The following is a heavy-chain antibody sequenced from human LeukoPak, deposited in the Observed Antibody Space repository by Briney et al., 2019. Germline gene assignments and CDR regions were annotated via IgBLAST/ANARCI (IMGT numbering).Heavy chain of an antibody. CDR1: GYTFTGYY. V-gene: IGHV1-2*02. J-gene: IGHJ4*02. Sequence: ASVKVSCKASGYTFTGYYMHWVRQAPGQGLEWMGWINPNSGGTNYAQKFQGRVNMTRDTSISAVYMELSRLTSDDTAVYYCATPPGKVDYWGQGTLVTVSS. D-gene: IGHD4-23*01. CDR2: INPNSGGT. CDR3: ATPPGKVDY.